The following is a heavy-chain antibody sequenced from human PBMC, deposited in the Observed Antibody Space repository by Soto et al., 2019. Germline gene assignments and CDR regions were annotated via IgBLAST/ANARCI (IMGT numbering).Heavy chain of an antibody. CDR1: GGSISSSSYY. Sequence: SETLSLTCTVSGGSISSSSYYWGWIRQPPGKGLEWIGSIYYSGSTYYNPSLKSRVTISVDTSKNQFSLKLSSVTAADTAVYYCASDVSLYYYDSSGFDYWGQGTLVTVSS. CDR3: ASDVSLYYYDSSGFDY. D-gene: IGHD3-22*01. V-gene: IGHV4-39*07. J-gene: IGHJ4*02. CDR2: IYYSGST.